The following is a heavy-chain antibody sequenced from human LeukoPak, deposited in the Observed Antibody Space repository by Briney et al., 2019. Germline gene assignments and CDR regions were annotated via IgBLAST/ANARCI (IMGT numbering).Heavy chain of an antibody. CDR3: TRGAGGLIDY. D-gene: IGHD3-16*02. V-gene: IGHV4-59*01. CDR2: FHNSGTS. Sequence: SETLSLTCTVSDDSISDYYRGWIRQPPGKGLEWIGYFHNSGTSTYNPSLKSRVTISADTSKDQFSLKLNSLTTADTAVYYCTRGAGGLIDYGGQGIRVTVSS. J-gene: IGHJ4*02. CDR1: DDSISDYY.